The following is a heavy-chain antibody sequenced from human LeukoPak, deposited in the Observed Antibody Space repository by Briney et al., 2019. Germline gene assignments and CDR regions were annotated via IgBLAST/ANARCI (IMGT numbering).Heavy chain of an antibody. CDR1: GYTFTSYD. CDR3: ARGLRTSSWYVY. J-gene: IGHJ4*02. D-gene: IGHD6-13*01. CDR2: INPNSGNT. Sequence: ASVKVSCKTSGYTFTSYDINWVRQATGQGLEWMGWINPNSGNTGYAQKFQGRVTITRNTSISTAYMELSSLRSEDTAVYYCARGLRTSSWYVYWGQGTLVTVSS. V-gene: IGHV1-8*03.